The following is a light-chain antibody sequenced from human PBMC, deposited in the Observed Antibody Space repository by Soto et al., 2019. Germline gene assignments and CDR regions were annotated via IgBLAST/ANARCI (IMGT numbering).Light chain of an antibody. CDR3: QQYNNWPPIT. Sequence: EIVMTQSPGTLSLSPWESATLSCRASQSVSSSYLAWYQQKPGQAPRLLIYDTSTRATGIPARFSGSGSGTEFTLTISSLQSEDFAVYYCQQYNNWPPITFGQGTRLEIK. V-gene: IGKV3-15*01. J-gene: IGKJ5*01. CDR2: DTS. CDR1: QSVSSSY.